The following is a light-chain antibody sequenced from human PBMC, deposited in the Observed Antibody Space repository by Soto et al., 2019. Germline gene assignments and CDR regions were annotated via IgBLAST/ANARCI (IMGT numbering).Light chain of an antibody. CDR1: SSDVGGYNY. J-gene: IGLJ3*02. CDR3: CSYAGSYTFGV. V-gene: IGLV2-11*01. CDR2: DVS. Sequence: QSALTQPASVSGPPGQSIVISCNGSSSDVGGYNYVSWYQQHPGKAPKLMIYDVSKRPSGVPDRFSGSKSGNTASLTISGLQAEDEADYYCCSYAGSYTFGVFGGGTKLTVL.